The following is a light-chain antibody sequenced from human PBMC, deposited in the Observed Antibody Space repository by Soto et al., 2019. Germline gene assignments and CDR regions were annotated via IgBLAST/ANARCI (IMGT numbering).Light chain of an antibody. CDR3: QQLNTYPWT. V-gene: IGKV1-9*01. CDR1: QDIGTY. Sequence: EIQLTQSPSFLSASVGDTVTITCRASQDIGTYLAWYQEQPGKPPRLLVYSASTSQSGLPSRFSGSGSGTDFSLTICSLQPDDFTSYYCQQLNTYPWTFGQGTKVDIK. J-gene: IGKJ1*01. CDR2: SAS.